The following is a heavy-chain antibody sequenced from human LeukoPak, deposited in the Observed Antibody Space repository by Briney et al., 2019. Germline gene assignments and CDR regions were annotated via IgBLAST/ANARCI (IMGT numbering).Heavy chain of an antibody. J-gene: IGHJ4*02. CDR3: ARAEYYDYVWGSYRPTYYFDY. CDR1: GGSISSSSYY. V-gene: IGHV4-39*07. CDR2: IYYSGST. D-gene: IGHD3-16*02. Sequence: PSETLSLTCTVSGGSISSSSYYWGWIRQPPGKGLEWIGSIYYSGSTYYNPSLKSRVTISVDTSKNQFSLKLSSVTAADTAVYYCARAEYYDYVWGSYRPTYYFDYWGQGTLVTVSS.